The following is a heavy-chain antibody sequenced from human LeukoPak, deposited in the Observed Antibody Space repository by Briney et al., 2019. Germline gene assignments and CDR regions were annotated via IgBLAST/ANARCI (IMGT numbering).Heavy chain of an antibody. V-gene: IGHV4-4*02. CDR1: GGSISSSNW. Sequence: SETLSLTCAVSGGSISSSNWWSWVRQPPGKGLEWIGEIYHSGSTNYNPSLKSRVTISVDKSKNQFSLKLSSVTAADTAVYYCASGGWEFGGVIVPVHWGQGTLVTVSS. CDR3: ASGGWEFGGVIVPVH. D-gene: IGHD3-16*02. J-gene: IGHJ4*02. CDR2: IYHSGST.